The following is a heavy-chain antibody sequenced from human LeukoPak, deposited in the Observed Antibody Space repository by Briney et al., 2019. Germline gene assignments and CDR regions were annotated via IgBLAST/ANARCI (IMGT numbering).Heavy chain of an antibody. V-gene: IGHV1-2*04. CDR1: GYTFTGYY. D-gene: IGHD6-13*01. CDR3: ARGGQQLMTYYYYMDV. J-gene: IGHJ6*03. Sequence: ASVKVSCKASGYTFTGYYMHWVRQAPGQGLEWMGWINPNSGGTNYAQKFQGWVTMTRDTSISTAYMELSRLRSGDTAVYYCARGGQQLMTYYYYMDVWGKGTTVTVSS. CDR2: INPNSGGT.